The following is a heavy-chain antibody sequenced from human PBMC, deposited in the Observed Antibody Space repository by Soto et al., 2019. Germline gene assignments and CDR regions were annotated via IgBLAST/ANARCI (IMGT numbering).Heavy chain of an antibody. V-gene: IGHV4-4*02. Sequence: QVQLQESGPGLVKPSGTLSLTCAVSGGSISSSNWWSWVRQPPGKGLEWIGEIYHSGSTNYNPSLTSRVTISVDKSKTQFSLKLSSVTAADTAVYYCASWPDMWGEGNWFDPWGQGTLVTVSS. D-gene: IGHD3-10*02. CDR3: ASWPDMWGEGNWFDP. CDR1: GGSISSSNW. J-gene: IGHJ5*02. CDR2: IYHSGST.